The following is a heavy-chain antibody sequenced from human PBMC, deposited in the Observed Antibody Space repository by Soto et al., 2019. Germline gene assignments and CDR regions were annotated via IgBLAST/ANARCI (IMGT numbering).Heavy chain of an antibody. J-gene: IGHJ6*02. CDR2: ISYDGSNK. D-gene: IGHD2-15*01. CDR3: AKDLKFYSYYYYGMDV. Sequence: ESGGGVVQPGMSLRLSCAASGFTFSSYGMHWVRQAPGKGLEWVAVISYDGSNKYYADSVKGRFTISRDNSKNTLYLQMNSLRGEDTAVYYCAKDLKFYSYYYYGMDVWGQGTTVTVSS. V-gene: IGHV3-30*18. CDR1: GFTFSSYG.